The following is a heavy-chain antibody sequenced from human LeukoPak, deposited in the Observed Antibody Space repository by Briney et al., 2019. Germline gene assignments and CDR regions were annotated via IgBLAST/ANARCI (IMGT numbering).Heavy chain of an antibody. V-gene: IGHV3-23*01. D-gene: IGHD4-23*01. CDR2: ISGNGATT. CDR3: AKDLGWGLDY. Sequence: PGGSLRLSRAASGFMFSSYGMSWVRQAPGKGLEWVSAISGNGATTYYADSVKGRFTISRDNSKNTLYLRMNSLRVEDKAVYYCAKDLGWGLDYWGQGTLASVSS. CDR1: GFMFSSYG. J-gene: IGHJ4*02.